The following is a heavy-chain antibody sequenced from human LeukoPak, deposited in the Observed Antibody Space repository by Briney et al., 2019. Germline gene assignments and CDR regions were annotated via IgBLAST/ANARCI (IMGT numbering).Heavy chain of an antibody. V-gene: IGHV5-51*01. Sequence: GESLKISCKGSGFSFTTYWIAWVRQMPGKGLEWMGVIYPGDSDTRYSPSFQGQVTISADKSISTAYLQWSSLKASDTAMYYCASNQVGATNYFDYWGQGTLVTVSS. CDR2: IYPGDSDT. CDR1: GFSFTTYW. CDR3: ASNQVGATNYFDY. J-gene: IGHJ4*02. D-gene: IGHD1-26*01.